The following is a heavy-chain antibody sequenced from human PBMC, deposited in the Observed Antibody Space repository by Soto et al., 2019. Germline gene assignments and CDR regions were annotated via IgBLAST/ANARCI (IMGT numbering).Heavy chain of an antibody. CDR2: INPSGGST. D-gene: IGHD6-19*01. Sequence: ASVKVSCKASGYTFTSYYMHWVRQAPGQGLEWMGIINPSGGSTSYAQKFQGRVTMTRDTSTSTVYMELSSLRSEDTAVYYCAAGYVVAVAGKGYYYYGMDVWGQGTTVTVSS. CDR3: AAGYVVAVAGKGYYYYGMDV. CDR1: GYTFTSYY. J-gene: IGHJ6*02. V-gene: IGHV1-46*01.